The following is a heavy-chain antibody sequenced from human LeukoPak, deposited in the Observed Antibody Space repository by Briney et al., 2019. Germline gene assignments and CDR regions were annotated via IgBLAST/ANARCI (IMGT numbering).Heavy chain of an antibody. CDR1: GYTFNNYG. J-gene: IGHJ5*02. V-gene: IGHV1-18*01. D-gene: IGHD3-9*01. CDR2: LTSYNGDT. Sequence: ASVKFSCKASGYTFNNYGISWLRQAPGQGREWMGWLTSYNGDTNYAQRFQGGVTMSTDTSTSKAYMELRSLRFDDTAIYYCAKDWHILTGRNCFDPWGQGTLVTVSS. CDR3: AKDWHILTGRNCFDP.